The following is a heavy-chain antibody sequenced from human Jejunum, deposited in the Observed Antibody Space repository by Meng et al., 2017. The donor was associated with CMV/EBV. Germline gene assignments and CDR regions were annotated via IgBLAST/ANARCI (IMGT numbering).Heavy chain of an antibody. V-gene: IGHV1-18*01. CDR2: ISAYDGNT. CDR3: ARGQYYLYYDSMDV. Sequence: SGYSSTSYGINWVRQAPGQGLEWMGWISAYDGNTKSAQKFQGRVTVTTDTSTNTAYMELRSLRSDDTAVYYCARGQYYLYYDSMDVWGQGTTVTVSS. CDR1: GYSSTSYG. D-gene: IGHD3-16*01. J-gene: IGHJ6*02.